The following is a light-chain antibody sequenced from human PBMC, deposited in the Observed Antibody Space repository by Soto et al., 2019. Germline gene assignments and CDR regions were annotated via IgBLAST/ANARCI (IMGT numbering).Light chain of an antibody. CDR3: QQYYNWPPAWT. CDR1: QSVGND. J-gene: IGKJ1*01. CDR2: GAS. Sequence: DIVMTQSPASLSVSPGEGVTLSCRASQSVGNDLAWYQQIAGQAPRLLIYGASTRATGVPALFSGSGSGTDITLTISTLQSEDFAVFYCQQYYNWPPAWTFGQGTRVDIK. V-gene: IGKV3-15*01.